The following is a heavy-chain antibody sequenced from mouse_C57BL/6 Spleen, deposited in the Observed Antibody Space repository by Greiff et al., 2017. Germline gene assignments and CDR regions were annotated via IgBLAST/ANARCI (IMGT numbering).Heavy chain of an antibody. CDR3: ARGGYDAGFAY. V-gene: IGHV1-55*01. CDR2: MYPGSGST. J-gene: IGHJ3*01. D-gene: IGHD2-2*01. CDR1: GYTFTSYW. Sequence: VQLLQPGADLVKPWASLTLSCNASGYTFTSYWITWVKQRPGQGLEWSGDMYPGSGSTNYNEKFKSQVTLTVDTSSSTVYMQLSSLTSEDSAVYYCARGGYDAGFAYWGQGTLVTVSA.